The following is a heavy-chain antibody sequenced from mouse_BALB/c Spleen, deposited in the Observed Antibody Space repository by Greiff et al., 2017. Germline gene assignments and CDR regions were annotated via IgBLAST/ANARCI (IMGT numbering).Heavy chain of an antibody. CDR1: GFSLTGYG. D-gene: IGHD2-1*01. Sequence: QVQLKQSGPGLVAPSQSLSITCTVSGFSLTGYGVNWVRQPPGKGLEWLGMIWGDGSTDYNSALKSRLSISKDNSKSQVFLKMNSLQTDDTARYYCARGYGNYYAMDYWGQGTTLTVSS. CDR3: ARGYGNYYAMDY. V-gene: IGHV2-6-7*01. J-gene: IGHJ2*01. CDR2: IWGDGST.